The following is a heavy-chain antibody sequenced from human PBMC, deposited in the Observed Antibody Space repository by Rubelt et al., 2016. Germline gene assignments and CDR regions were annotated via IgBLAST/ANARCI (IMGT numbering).Heavy chain of an antibody. V-gene: IGHV4-59*01. CDR2: VFYSGST. J-gene: IGHJ4*02. CDR1: GDSIRKYY. Sequence: QVQLQGSGPGLVKPSETLSLTRTVSGDSIRKYYWSWIRQPPGKGPEWIGYVFYSGSTNYNPSLKSRVTISIDTSTSQFSLRLTSMTAADTAVYYCARGPATAYGNLDYWGQGTLVTVSS. D-gene: IGHD6-13*01. CDR3: ARGPATAYGNLDY.